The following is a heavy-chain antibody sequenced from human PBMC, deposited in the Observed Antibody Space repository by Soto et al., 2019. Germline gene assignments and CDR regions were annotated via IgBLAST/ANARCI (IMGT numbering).Heavy chain of an antibody. CDR3: ASRPPDRHYDGVFDF. J-gene: IGHJ4*02. CDR1: GGSISSGDYY. CDR2: IYYSGST. V-gene: IGHV4-30-4*01. D-gene: IGHD3-22*01. Sequence: QVQLQESGPGLVKPSQTLSLTCTVSGGSISSGDYYWSWIRQPPGKGLEWIGYIYYSGSTYYNPSLKSRVTISVDTSKNQFSLKLSSVTAADTAVYYCASRPPDRHYDGVFDFWGPGTLVAVSS.